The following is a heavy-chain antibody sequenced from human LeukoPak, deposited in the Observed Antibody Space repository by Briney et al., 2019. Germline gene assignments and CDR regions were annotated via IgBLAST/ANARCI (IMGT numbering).Heavy chain of an antibody. Sequence: GGSLRLSCAASGFTFSNAWMSWVRQAPGKGLEWVGRIKSKTDGGTTDYAAPVKGRFTISRDDSKITLYLQMNSLKTEDTAVYYCTTGGIAAAGTNYWGQGTLVTVSS. CDR3: TTGGIAAAGTNY. CDR1: GFTFSNAW. J-gene: IGHJ4*02. CDR2: IKSKTDGGTT. V-gene: IGHV3-15*01. D-gene: IGHD6-13*01.